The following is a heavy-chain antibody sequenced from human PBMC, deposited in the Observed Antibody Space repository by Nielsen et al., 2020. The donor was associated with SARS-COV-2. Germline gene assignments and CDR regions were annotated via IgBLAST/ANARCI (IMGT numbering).Heavy chain of an antibody. CDR3: ARPKGGYCSGGSCYPGWFDP. CDR2: IYPGDSDT. V-gene: IGHV5-51*01. J-gene: IGHJ5*02. CDR1: GYSFTTYW. Sequence: GESLKISCKGSGYSFTTYWINWVRQLPGKGLEWIGIIYPGDSDTRYSPSFQGQVTISADKSISPAYLQWSSLKASDTAMYYCARPKGGYCSGGSCYPGWFDPWGQGTLVTVSS. D-gene: IGHD2-15*01.